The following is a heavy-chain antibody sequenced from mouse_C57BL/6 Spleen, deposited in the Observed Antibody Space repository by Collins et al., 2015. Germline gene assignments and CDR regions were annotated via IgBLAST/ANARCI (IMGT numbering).Heavy chain of an antibody. CDR2: IHPSDSDT. D-gene: IGHD1-1*01. CDR1: GYTFTTHW. Sequence: QVQLQQSGAELVRPGASVTLSCKASGYTFTTHWIHWVKQRPGQGLEWIGKIHPSDSDTNYNQKFKGKATLTVDKSSSTAYMQLSSLTSEDSAVYYCAIYYYGGSFFAYWGQGTLVTVSA. J-gene: IGHJ3*01. CDR3: AIYYYGGSFFAY. V-gene: IGHV1-74*01.